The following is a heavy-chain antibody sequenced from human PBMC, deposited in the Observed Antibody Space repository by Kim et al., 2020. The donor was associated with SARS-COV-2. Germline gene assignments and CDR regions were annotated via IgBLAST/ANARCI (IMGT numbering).Heavy chain of an antibody. D-gene: IGHD1-26*01. V-gene: IGHV3-7*01. Sequence: GGSLRLSCAASGFTFSSYWMSWVRQAPGKGLEWVANIKQDGSEKYYVDSVKGRFTISRDNAKNSLYLQMNSLRAEDTAVYYCARVGGATTPPLDWFDPWGQGTLVTVSS. CDR3: ARVGGATTPPLDWFDP. CDR2: IKQDGSEK. J-gene: IGHJ5*02. CDR1: GFTFSSYW.